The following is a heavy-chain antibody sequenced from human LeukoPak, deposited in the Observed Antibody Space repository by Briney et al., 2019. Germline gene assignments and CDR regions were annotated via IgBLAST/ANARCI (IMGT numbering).Heavy chain of an antibody. CDR1: GFTFSTYW. D-gene: IGHD6-13*01. CDR2: IHPDGSET. CDR3: ARCRGPYSSSGSGY. J-gene: IGHJ4*02. Sequence: QSGGSLRLSCEASGFTFSTYWMGWVRQAPGKGLEWVANIHPDGSETSYVDSVKGRFTISRDNARKSMFLQMNSLGAEETAVYYCARCRGPYSSSGSGYWGQGTLVTVSS. V-gene: IGHV3-7*01.